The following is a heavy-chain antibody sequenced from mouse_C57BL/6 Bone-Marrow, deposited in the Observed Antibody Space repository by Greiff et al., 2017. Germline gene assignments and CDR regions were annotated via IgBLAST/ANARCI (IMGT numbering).Heavy chain of an antibody. CDR3: ARSNYYGSSYGYFDV. CDR1: GYTFTDYY. V-gene: IGHV1-75*01. D-gene: IGHD1-1*01. J-gene: IGHJ1*03. Sequence: VQLQQSGPELVKPGASVKISCKASGYTFTDYYINWVKQRPGQGLEWIGWIFPGSGSTYYNEKFKGKATLTVDKSSSTAYMLLSSLTSEDSAVYFCARSNYYGSSYGYFDVWGTGTTVTVSS. CDR2: IFPGSGST.